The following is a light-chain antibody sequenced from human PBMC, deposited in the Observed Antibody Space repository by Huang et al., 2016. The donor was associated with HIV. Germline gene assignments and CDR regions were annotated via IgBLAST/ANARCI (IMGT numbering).Light chain of an antibody. CDR2: WAS. CDR3: QQYYSTPPL. CDR1: QIVLYSSNNKNY. Sequence: DIVMTQSPDSLAVSLGERATINCKSSQIVLYSSNNKNYLAWYQQKPGQPPKLLIYWASTRESGVPDRFSGSGSGTDFTLTISSLQAEDVAVYYCQQYYSTPPLFGQGTKLEIK. V-gene: IGKV4-1*01. J-gene: IGKJ2*01.